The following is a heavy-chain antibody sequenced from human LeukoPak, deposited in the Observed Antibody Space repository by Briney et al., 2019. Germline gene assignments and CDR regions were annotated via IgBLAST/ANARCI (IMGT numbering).Heavy chain of an antibody. CDR3: AKDRVGCSSSSCYEEGFDY. CDR2: ISGSGDST. Sequence: PGGSLRLSCATSGFTFSNYGMSWVRQAPGKGLEGVTDISGSGDSTYYADSVKGRFTISRDNSKNTLYLQMSSLRAEDTAVYHCAKDRVGCSSSSCYEEGFDYWGQGTLVTVSS. D-gene: IGHD2-2*01. V-gene: IGHV3-23*01. CDR1: GFTFSNYG. J-gene: IGHJ4*02.